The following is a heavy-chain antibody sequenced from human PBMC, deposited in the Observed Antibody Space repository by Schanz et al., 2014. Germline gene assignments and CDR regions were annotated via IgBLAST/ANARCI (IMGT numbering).Heavy chain of an antibody. Sequence: QVQLVQSGDEVKKPGASVKVSCKTSGYTFSDYGITWVRQATGQGLEWMGWMNPNSGNTGYAQKFQGRVTMTRNTSISTAYMELSSLRSEDTAVYYCARLGTGMAVAGSVIDSYYYYMDVWGEGTTVTVS. CDR1: GYTFSDYG. V-gene: IGHV1-8*02. CDR3: ARLGTGMAVAGSVIDSYYYYMDV. D-gene: IGHD6-19*01. J-gene: IGHJ6*03. CDR2: MNPNSGNT.